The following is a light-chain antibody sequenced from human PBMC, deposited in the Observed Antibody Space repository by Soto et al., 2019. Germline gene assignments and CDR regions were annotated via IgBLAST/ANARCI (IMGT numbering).Light chain of an antibody. CDR1: QGISGA. Sequence: AIQLTQSPSSLSASVGDRVTVTCRASQGISGALAWCQQKPGKPPRLLIYDASTLESGVPSRFSGSGSGTDFTLTINSLQPEDSATYYCQQFSTYPYTFGQGTNLEI. CDR3: QQFSTYPYT. CDR2: DAS. V-gene: IGKV1-13*02. J-gene: IGKJ2*01.